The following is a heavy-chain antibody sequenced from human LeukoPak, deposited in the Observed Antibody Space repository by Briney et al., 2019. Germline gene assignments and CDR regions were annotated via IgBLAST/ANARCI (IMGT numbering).Heavy chain of an antibody. CDR2: IWYDGSNR. J-gene: IGHJ4*02. D-gene: IGHD1-26*01. V-gene: IGHV3-33*01. CDR1: GFTFSSYG. Sequence: GRSLRLSCAASGFTFSSYGMHWVRQAPGKGLEWVAVIWYDGSNRYYADSVKGRFTISRDNSKNTLYLQMNSLRAEDTAVYYCARGWEYFDHWGQGTLVTVSS. CDR3: ARGWEYFDH.